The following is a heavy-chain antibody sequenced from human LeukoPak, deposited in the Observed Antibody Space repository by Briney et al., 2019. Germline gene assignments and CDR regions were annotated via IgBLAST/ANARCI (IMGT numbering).Heavy chain of an antibody. V-gene: IGHV3-74*01. D-gene: IGHD6-13*01. CDR2: IRTDGTIT. CDR3: AKDLSIAAAATGWSFDY. CDR1: GFTFSSYW. Sequence: GGSLRLSCAASGFTFSSYWMHWVRQAPGKGLVWVSRIRTDGTITTYADSVKGRFSISRDNSKNTLYLQMNSLRAEDTAVYYCAKDLSIAAAATGWSFDYWGQGTLVTVSS. J-gene: IGHJ4*02.